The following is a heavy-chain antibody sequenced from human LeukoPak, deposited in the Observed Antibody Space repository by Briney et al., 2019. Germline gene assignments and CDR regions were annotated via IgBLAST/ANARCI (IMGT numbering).Heavy chain of an antibody. J-gene: IGHJ5*02. D-gene: IGHD3-10*01. CDR2: ISAYNGNT. CDR3: ARDRVRYYGSGSYYIS. CDR1: GYTFTSYG. Sequence: APVKVSCKASGYTFTSYGISWVRQAPGQGLEWMGWISAYNGNTDYAQKLQGRVTMTTDTSTSTAYMELRSLRSDDTAVYYCARDRVRYYGSGSYYISWGQGTLVTVSS. V-gene: IGHV1-18*01.